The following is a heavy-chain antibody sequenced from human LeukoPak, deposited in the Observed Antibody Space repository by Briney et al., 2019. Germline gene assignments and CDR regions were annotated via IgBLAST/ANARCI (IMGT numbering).Heavy chain of an antibody. J-gene: IGHJ4*02. Sequence: SETLSLTCTVSGGSISGSYWSWIRQPPGKGLEWIGYIFYTGDDNYNPSLKTRATVSMDTSKNQFSLKMTSVTAADTAVYYCARHTYARPFDFWGQGTLVTVSS. CDR1: GGSISGSY. D-gene: IGHD6-6*01. CDR2: IFYTGDD. V-gene: IGHV4-59*08. CDR3: ARHTYARPFDF.